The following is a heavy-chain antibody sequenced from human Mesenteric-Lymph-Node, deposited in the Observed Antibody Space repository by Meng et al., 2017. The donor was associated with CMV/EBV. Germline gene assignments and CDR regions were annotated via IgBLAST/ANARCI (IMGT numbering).Heavy chain of an antibody. CDR2: VHYTGST. CDR1: GDSISSFYY. CDR3: ARPFPSWQSPRLDPFGA. V-gene: IGHV4-39*01. J-gene: IGHJ5*02. Sequence: QLPARDAGPVKVKPSGTLSLPCPVSGDSISSFYYWGWIRQPPGRGLEWIGSVHYTGSTYYSPSLKSRVTVSVDASKNQFSLRLTSVTAADTAVYYCARPFPSWQSPRLDPFGAWGQGTLVTVSS. D-gene: IGHD6-19*01.